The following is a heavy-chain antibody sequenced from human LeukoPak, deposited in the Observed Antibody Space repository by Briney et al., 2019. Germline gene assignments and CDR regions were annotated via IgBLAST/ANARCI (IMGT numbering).Heavy chain of an antibody. J-gene: IGHJ4*02. V-gene: IGHV3-7*05. CDR3: ARQGSGWHTDY. Sequence: PGGSLRLSCAASGFTFINYWMSWVRQAPGTGLEWVANIKQDGSDKYYVDSVKGRFTISRDNAKNSLYLQMNSLRAEDTAAYYCARQGSGWHTDYWGQGTLVTVSS. CDR1: GFTFINYW. CDR2: IKQDGSDK. D-gene: IGHD6-19*01.